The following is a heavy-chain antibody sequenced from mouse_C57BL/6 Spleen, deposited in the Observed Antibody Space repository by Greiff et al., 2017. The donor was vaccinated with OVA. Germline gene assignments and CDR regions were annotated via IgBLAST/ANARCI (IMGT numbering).Heavy chain of an antibody. CDR2: IYPGDGDT. Sequence: VRLQQSGPELVKPGASVKISCKASGYAFSSSWMNWVKQRPGTGLEWIGRIYPGDGDTNYNGKFKGKATLTADKSSSTAYMQLSSLTSEDSAVYFGARGTTVVGYFDVWGTGTTVTVSS. CDR1: GYAFSSSW. CDR3: ARGTTVVGYFDV. D-gene: IGHD1-1*01. V-gene: IGHV1-82*01. J-gene: IGHJ1*03.